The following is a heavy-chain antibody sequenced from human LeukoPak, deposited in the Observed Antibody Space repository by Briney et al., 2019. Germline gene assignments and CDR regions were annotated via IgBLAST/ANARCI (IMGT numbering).Heavy chain of an antibody. J-gene: IGHJ4*02. CDR2: INPNSGGT. Sequence: ASVKVSCKTSGYTFTGYYIHWVRQAPGQELEWMGWINPNSGGTNYAQNFQGRVTMTRDTSINTAYMELGRLRSDDTAVYYCAKDPTMVVVVIPDYWGQGTLVTVSS. V-gene: IGHV1-2*02. CDR3: AKDPTMVVVVIPDY. D-gene: IGHD3-22*01. CDR1: GYTFTGYY.